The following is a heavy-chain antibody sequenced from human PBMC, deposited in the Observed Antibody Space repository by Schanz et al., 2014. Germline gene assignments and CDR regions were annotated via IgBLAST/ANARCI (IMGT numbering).Heavy chain of an antibody. CDR3: ATNSPVRMVRGSNAFDA. V-gene: IGHV1-24*01. CDR1: GYTVSALA. J-gene: IGHJ3*01. Sequence: QLMQSGSEVKKPGASVKVSCEISGYTVSALAMHWVRQAPGKGLEWLGGFDVEDGETIYAQKFQGRVTMTEDTSTETAYMELSGLRSGDTAVYYCATNSPVRMVRGSNAFDAWGQGTMXTVSS. CDR2: FDVEDGET. D-gene: IGHD3-10*01.